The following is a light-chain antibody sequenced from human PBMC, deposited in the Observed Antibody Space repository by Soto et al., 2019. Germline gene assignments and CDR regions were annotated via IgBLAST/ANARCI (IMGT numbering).Light chain of an antibody. Sequence: DIQMTQSPSSLSASVGDRVTITCRASQSIKMYLNWYQQKPGKAPNLLIYDASTLQTGVPSRFSGSGSGTEFTLTINSLQPEDFATYYCQQSYTTPPITFGQGTRLEIK. CDR1: QSIKMY. CDR3: QQSYTTPPIT. CDR2: DAS. J-gene: IGKJ5*01. V-gene: IGKV1-39*01.